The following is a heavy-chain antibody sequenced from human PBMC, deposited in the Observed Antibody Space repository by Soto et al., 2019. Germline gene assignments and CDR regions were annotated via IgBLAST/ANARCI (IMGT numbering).Heavy chain of an antibody. CDR1: GYTFTNYG. CDR2: ISAYNGNT. J-gene: IGHJ4*02. D-gene: IGHD2-15*01. V-gene: IGHV1-18*01. Sequence: QVQLVQSGAEVKKPGASVQVSCKASGYTFTNYGISWVRQAPGQGLEWMGWISAYNGNTNYAQKLQGRVTLTTDTSTSTAYMDLRSLRSDDTAVYYCARFRYCSGGTRNFDYWGQGTLVTVSS. CDR3: ARFRYCSGGTRNFDY.